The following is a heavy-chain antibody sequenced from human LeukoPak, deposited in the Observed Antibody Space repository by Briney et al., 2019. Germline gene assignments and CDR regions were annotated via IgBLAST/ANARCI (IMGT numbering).Heavy chain of an antibody. D-gene: IGHD1-26*01. J-gene: IGHJ4*02. CDR2: INHSGST. V-gene: IGHV4-34*01. CDR3: ARGIVGATYGSSHYFDY. CDR1: GGSFSGYY. Sequence: SETLSLTCAVYGGSFSGYYWSWIRQPPGKGLERIGEINHSGSTNYNPSLKSRVTISVYTSKNQFSLKLSSVTAADTAVCYCARGIVGATYGSSHYFDYWGQGTLVTVSS.